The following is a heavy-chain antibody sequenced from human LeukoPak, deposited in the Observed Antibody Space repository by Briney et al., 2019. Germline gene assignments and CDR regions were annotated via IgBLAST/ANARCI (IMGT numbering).Heavy chain of an antibody. V-gene: IGHV1-2*02. D-gene: IGHD2-15*01. CDR2: INPISGGT. Sequence: GASVKVSCKASGYTFTGYYMHWVRQAPGQGPEWMGWINPISGGTKYAQKFQGRVTMTRDTSSSTAYMELSRLRSDDAAVYYCARAECSSGSCSNDYWGQGTLVTVSS. CDR3: ARAECSSGSCSNDY. J-gene: IGHJ4*02. CDR1: GYTFTGYY.